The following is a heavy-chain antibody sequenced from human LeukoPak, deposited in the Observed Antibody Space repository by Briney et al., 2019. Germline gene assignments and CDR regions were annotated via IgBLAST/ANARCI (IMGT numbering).Heavy chain of an antibody. J-gene: IGHJ4*02. V-gene: IGHV5-51*01. CDR3: ARNSYYDSSGYSGDY. Sequence: GESLKISCKASGYTFTNYWIGWVRQMPGKGLEWMGIIYPGDSDIRYSPSFQGQVTISADKSISTAYLQWSSLKASDTAMYYCARNSYYDSSGYSGDYWGQGTLVTVSS. CDR2: IYPGDSDI. D-gene: IGHD3-22*01. CDR1: GYTFTNYW.